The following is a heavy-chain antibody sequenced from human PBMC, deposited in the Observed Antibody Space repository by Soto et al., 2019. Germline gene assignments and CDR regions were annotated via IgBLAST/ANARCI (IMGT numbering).Heavy chain of an antibody. CDR2: ISAYNGNT. V-gene: IGHV1-18*01. CDR1: GYGFTSYG. CDR3: DRKYGLRPLLDL. D-gene: IGHD3-10*01. J-gene: IGHJ5*02. Sequence: ALLKRYCKAVGYGFTSYGSSCGRKETGKGLERMGRISAYNGNTNYAQKIQGRVTMTTDTSTSTGYMELRSLRFDYSFFYYCDRKYGLRPLLDLWGQGTSDTGSS.